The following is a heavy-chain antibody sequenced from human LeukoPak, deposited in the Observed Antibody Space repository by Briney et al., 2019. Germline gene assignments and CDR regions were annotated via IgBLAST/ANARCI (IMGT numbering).Heavy chain of an antibody. CDR3: ARVVVRGVINYYYYYMDV. Sequence: PSETLSLTCTVSGGSISSYYWSWIRQPPGKGLEWIRRIYTSGSTNYNPSLKSRVTISVDKSKNQFSLKLSSVTAADTAVYYCARVVVRGVINYYYYYMDVWGKGTTVTVSS. V-gene: IGHV4-4*07. CDR2: IYTSGST. J-gene: IGHJ6*03. CDR1: GGSISSYY. D-gene: IGHD3-10*01.